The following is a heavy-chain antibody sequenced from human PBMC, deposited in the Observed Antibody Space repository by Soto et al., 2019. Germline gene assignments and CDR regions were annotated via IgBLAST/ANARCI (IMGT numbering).Heavy chain of an antibody. CDR2: ISWNSGSI. CDR3: AKGAVARNYFDY. D-gene: IGHD2-15*01. Sequence: GGSLRLSCAASGFTFDDYAMHWVRQAPGKGLEWVSGISWNSGSIGYADSVKGRFTISRDNAKNSLYLQINSLRAEDTALYYCAKGAVARNYFDYWGQGTLVTVSS. J-gene: IGHJ4*02. V-gene: IGHV3-9*01. CDR1: GFTFDDYA.